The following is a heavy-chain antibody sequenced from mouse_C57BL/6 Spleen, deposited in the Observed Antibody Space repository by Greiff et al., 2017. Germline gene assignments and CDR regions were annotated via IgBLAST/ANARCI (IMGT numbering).Heavy chain of an antibody. J-gene: IGHJ4*01. D-gene: IGHD1-1*01. CDR2: IDPSDSET. CDR1: GYTFTSYW. V-gene: IGHV1-52*01. CDR3: ARRRGLRDYAMDY. Sequence: VQLQQPGAELVRPGSSVKLSCKASGYTFTSYWMHWVKQRPIQGLEWIGNIDPSDSETYYNQKFKDKATVTVDKSSSTAYMQLSSLTSEDSAVYYCARRRGLRDYAMDYWGQGTSVTVSS.